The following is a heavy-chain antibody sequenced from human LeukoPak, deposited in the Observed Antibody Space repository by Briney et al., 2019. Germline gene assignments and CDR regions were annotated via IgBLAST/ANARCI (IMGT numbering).Heavy chain of an antibody. V-gene: IGHV3-23*01. CDR1: GFTFSSYA. J-gene: IGHJ4*02. CDR2: ISGSGGST. D-gene: IGHD6-19*01. CDR3: AKSIIAVAGPRGYFDY. Sequence: PGGSLRLSCAASGFTFSSYAMSWVRQAPGKGLEWVSAISGSGGSTYYADSVKGRFTISRDNSKNTLYLQMNSLRAEDTAVYYCAKSIIAVAGPRGYFDYWGQGTLVTVSS.